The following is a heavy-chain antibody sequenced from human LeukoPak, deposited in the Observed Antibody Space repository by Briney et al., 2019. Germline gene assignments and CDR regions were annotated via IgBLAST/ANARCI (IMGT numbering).Heavy chain of an antibody. CDR1: GYTFTSYG. Sequence: ASVKVSCKVCGYTFTSYGIRWVRQAPGQGLEWMGWISAYNGNTNYAQKVQGRVTMTTDTSTSTAYVELRSLRSDDTAVFYCARDSSEDFYDSSGYYPFDFWGQGTLVTVSS. V-gene: IGHV1-18*01. D-gene: IGHD3-22*01. CDR3: ARDSSEDFYDSSGYYPFDF. CDR2: ISAYNGNT. J-gene: IGHJ4*02.